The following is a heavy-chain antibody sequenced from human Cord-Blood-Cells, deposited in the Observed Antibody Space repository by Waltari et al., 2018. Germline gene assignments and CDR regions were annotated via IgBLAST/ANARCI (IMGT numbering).Heavy chain of an antibody. CDR3: AREAPNWGFENLADY. CDR2: IYTSGST. D-gene: IGHD7-27*01. J-gene: IGHJ4*02. CDR1: GGPISSYY. Sequence: QVQLQESGPGLVKPSETLSLTCTVSGGPISSYYWSWIRQPAGKGLEWIGRIYTSGSTNYNPSLKSRVTMSVDTSKNQFSLKLSSVTAADTAVYYCAREAPNWGFENLADYWGQGTLVTVSS. V-gene: IGHV4-4*07.